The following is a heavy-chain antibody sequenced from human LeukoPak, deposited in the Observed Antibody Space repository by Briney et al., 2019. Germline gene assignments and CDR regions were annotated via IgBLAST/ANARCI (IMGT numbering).Heavy chain of an antibody. Sequence: GGSLRLSCAASGFTFSTYAMHWVRQAPGKGLEWVSYISSGSTTIYYADSVQGRFTISRDNAKNSLYLHMNSLTDEDTAVYYCARVSYGSSWSDYWGQGTLVTVSS. V-gene: IGHV3-48*02. J-gene: IGHJ4*02. CDR2: ISSGSTTI. D-gene: IGHD6-13*01. CDR3: ARVSYGSSWSDY. CDR1: GFTFSTYA.